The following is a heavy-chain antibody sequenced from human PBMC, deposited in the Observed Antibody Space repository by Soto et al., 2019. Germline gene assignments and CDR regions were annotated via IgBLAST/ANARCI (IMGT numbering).Heavy chain of an antibody. CDR1: DGSISSYY. Sequence: SETLSLTCTVSDGSISSYYWSWIRQPPGKGLEWIGYIYYSGSTNYNPSLKSRVTISVDTSKNQFSLKRNSVTAADTAVYYCARHRDSYGSGDFDYWGQGTRVTVSS. CDR2: IYYSGST. CDR3: ARHRDSYGSGDFDY. V-gene: IGHV4-59*08. J-gene: IGHJ4*02. D-gene: IGHD3-10*01.